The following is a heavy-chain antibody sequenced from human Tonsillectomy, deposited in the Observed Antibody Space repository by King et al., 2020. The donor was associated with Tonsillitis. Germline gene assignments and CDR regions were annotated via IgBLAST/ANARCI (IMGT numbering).Heavy chain of an antibody. D-gene: IGHD3-3*01. CDR1: GFTFSKKG. V-gene: IGHV3-30*03. CDR2: ISTDGSKK. CDR3: ATEEEPTICGA. Sequence: VQLVESGGGVVQPGRSPRLSCAASGFTFSKKGMHWVRQAPGKGLEWVAVISTDGSKKYYADSVKGRFTISRDNSKNTLYLQMNSLRAEDTAVYFCATEEEPTICGAWGQGTLVTVAA. J-gene: IGHJ5*02.